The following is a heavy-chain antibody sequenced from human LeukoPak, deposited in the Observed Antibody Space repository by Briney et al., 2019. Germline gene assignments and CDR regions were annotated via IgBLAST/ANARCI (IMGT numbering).Heavy chain of an antibody. D-gene: IGHD2-15*01. CDR1: GGSISSGSYY. Sequence: SQTLSLTCTVSGGSISSGSYYWSWIRQPAGKGLEWVGRIYASGSANYNPSLKSRVTMSVDTSKNHFSLKLSSVTASDTAVYYCARSPIPLGYCSGGSCYGWFDPWGQGTLVTVSS. CDR3: ARSPIPLGYCSGGSCYGWFDP. V-gene: IGHV4-61*02. CDR2: IYASGSA. J-gene: IGHJ5*02.